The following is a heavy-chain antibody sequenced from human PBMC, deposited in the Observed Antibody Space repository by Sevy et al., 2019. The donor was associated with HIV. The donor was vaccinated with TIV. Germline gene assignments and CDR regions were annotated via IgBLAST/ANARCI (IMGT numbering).Heavy chain of an antibody. D-gene: IGHD3-22*01. V-gene: IGHV1-24*01. CDR2: FDPEDGET. CDR1: GYTLTELS. CDR3: ATPRGGEGDYYDSSGYYFFDY. Sequence: ASVKVSCKVSGYTLTELSMHWVRQAPGKGLEWMGGFDPEDGETIYAQKFQGRVTMTEDTSTDTAYMELSSLRSEDTAVYYVATPRGGEGDYYDSSGYYFFDYWGQGTLVTVSS. J-gene: IGHJ4*02.